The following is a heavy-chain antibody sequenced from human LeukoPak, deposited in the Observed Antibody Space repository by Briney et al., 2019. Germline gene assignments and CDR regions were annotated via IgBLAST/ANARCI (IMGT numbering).Heavy chain of an antibody. D-gene: IGHD2-2*01. CDR1: GGTFSSYA. J-gene: IGHJ6*03. Sequence: ASVKVSCKASGGTFSSYAISWVRQAPGQGLEWMGGIIPIFGTANYAQKLQGRVTMTRDTSISTAYMELSRLRSDDTAVYYCARDGVVVPAAPNPPRYYMDVWGKGTTVTVSS. CDR3: ARDGVVVPAAPNPPRYYMDV. V-gene: IGHV1-69*05. CDR2: IIPIFGTA.